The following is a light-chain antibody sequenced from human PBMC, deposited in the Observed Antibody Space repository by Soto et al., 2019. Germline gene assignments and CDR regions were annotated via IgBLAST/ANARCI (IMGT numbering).Light chain of an antibody. J-gene: IGKJ2*01. V-gene: IGKV3-11*01. CDR1: QSVSSY. Sequence: EIVLTQSPATLSLSPGERATLSCRASQSVSSYLAWYQQKPGQAPRLLIYDASNRATGIPARFSGSGSGTDFTLTISSLEPEDFAVYHCQQRSNWLWTFGQGTKLEIK. CDR2: DAS. CDR3: QQRSNWLWT.